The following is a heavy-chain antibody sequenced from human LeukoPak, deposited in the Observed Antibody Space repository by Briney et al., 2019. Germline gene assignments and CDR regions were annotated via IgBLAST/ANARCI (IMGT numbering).Heavy chain of an antibody. V-gene: IGHV4-59*11. Sequence: SETLSLTCTVSGGSISSHYWSWIRQPPGKGLEWIGYIYYSGSTNYNPSLKSRVTISVDTSKNQFSLKLSSVTAADTAVYYCARPYSSSSPDAFGIWGQGTMVTVSS. D-gene: IGHD6-6*01. CDR2: IYYSGST. CDR3: ARPYSSSSPDAFGI. J-gene: IGHJ3*02. CDR1: GGSISSHY.